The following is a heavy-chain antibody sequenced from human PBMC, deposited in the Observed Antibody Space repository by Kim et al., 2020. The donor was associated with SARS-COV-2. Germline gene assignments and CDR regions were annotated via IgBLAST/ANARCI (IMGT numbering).Heavy chain of an antibody. CDR2: IRSYTDNYAT. CDR1: GFTFGGSH. Sequence: GGSLKLSCAASGFTFGGSHIHWVRQASGKGLEWVGHIRSYTDNYATAYAASVKGRFTISRDDSDNTAYLQMNSLKTEDTAVYFCTRKVDATHDYWGQGT. D-gene: IGHD2-15*01. J-gene: IGHJ4*02. V-gene: IGHV3-73*01. CDR3: TRKVDATHDY.